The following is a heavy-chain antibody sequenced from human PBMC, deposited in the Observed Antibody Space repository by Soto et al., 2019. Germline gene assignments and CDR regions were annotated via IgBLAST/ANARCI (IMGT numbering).Heavy chain of an antibody. J-gene: IGHJ4*02. CDR1: GGSISSGDYY. D-gene: IGHD5-12*01. V-gene: IGHV4-30-4*01. CDR2: IYYSGST. CDR3: AGREVGEWLGKSNDY. Sequence: QVQLQESGPGLVKPSQTLSLTCTVSGGSISSGDYYWSWIRQPPGKGLEWIGYIYYSGSTYYNPSLKSRVTISVDTSKNQFSLKLSSVTAADTAVYYCAGREVGEWLGKSNDYWGQGTLVTVSS.